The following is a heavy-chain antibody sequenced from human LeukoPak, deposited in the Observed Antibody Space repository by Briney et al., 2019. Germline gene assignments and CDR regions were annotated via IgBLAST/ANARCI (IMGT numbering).Heavy chain of an antibody. CDR3: ARVHPPSTGWATRGDWFDP. V-gene: IGHV1-69*01. CDR1: GGAFSSYA. J-gene: IGHJ5*02. D-gene: IGHD2-15*01. Sequence: ASVKVSCKASGGAFSSYAISWVRQAPGQGLEWMGGIIPIFGTANYAQKFQGRVTITADESTSTAYMELSSPRSEDTAVYYCARVHPPSTGWATRGDWFDPWGQGTLVTVSS. CDR2: IIPIFGTA.